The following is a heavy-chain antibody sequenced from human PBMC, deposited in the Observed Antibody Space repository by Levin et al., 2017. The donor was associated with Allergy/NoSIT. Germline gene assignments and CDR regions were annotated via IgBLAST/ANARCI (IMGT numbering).Heavy chain of an antibody. CDR3: ARRKVGASKEHFDY. V-gene: IGHV4-34*01. CDR2: VKHSGDT. D-gene: IGHD1-26*01. CDR1: GGSFSAYF. J-gene: IGHJ4*02. Sequence: PGGSLRLSCAVYGGSFSAYFWTWIRQPPGKGLEWIGEVKHSGDTNYNPSLKSRVTISVDTSKNQFSLNLSSVTAADTAVYYCARRKVGASKEHFDYWGQGTLVTVSS.